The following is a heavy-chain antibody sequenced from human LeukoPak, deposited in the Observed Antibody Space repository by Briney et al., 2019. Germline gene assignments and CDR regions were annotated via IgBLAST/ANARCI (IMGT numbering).Heavy chain of an antibody. CDR1: GYSFTTYW. V-gene: IGHV5-51*01. Sequence: GGALKISWKGSGYSFTTYWIGWVRQMPGKGPEWMGIIYPGESDTRYNPSFQGQVTISADKSISTAYLQWRSLKASDTAMYYSARSGVVTFYQSMDVWGTGTTVTVSS. CDR2: IYPGESDT. CDR3: ARSGVVTFYQSMDV. J-gene: IGHJ6*03. D-gene: IGHD3-3*01.